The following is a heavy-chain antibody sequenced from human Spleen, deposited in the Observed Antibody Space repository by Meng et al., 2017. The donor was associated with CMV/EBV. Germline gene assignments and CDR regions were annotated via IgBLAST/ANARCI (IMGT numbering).Heavy chain of an antibody. V-gene: IGHV1-46*01. Sequence: KASGYTFISCYFHWVRQAPGRGLEWMGIMDPRDGSTTYAQKFQGRGTMTRDTSTSTVYMELSSLRSEDTALYYCAGETMIVGAAGFDPWGQGTLVTVSS. CDR2: MDPRDGST. D-gene: IGHD3-22*01. J-gene: IGHJ5*02. CDR1: GYTFISCY. CDR3: AGETMIVGAAGFDP.